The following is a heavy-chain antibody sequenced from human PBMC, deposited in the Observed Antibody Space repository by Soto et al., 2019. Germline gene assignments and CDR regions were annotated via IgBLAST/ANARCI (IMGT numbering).Heavy chain of an antibody. Sequence: PSETLSLTCTVSGGSITTYYWSWIRQPAGKGLEWIGRIYSGGSTNYNPSLRSRVTVSVDMSKNQFSLKLSSVTAADTAVYYRARATGGFGEFSIDYWGQGTLVTVSS. CDR2: IYSGGST. CDR1: GGSITTYY. CDR3: ARATGGFGEFSIDY. V-gene: IGHV4-4*07. D-gene: IGHD3-10*01. J-gene: IGHJ4*02.